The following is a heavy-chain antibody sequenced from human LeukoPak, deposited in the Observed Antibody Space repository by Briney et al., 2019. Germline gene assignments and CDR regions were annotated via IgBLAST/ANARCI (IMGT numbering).Heavy chain of an antibody. CDR2: INHSGSA. J-gene: IGHJ4*02. D-gene: IGHD4-17*01. V-gene: IGHV4-34*01. CDR1: GGSFSGYY. Sequence: SETLSLTCTVSGGSFSGYYCTWIRQPPGKGLEWIGEINHSGSANYNPSLKSRVTISLDTSKNQFSLKLSSVTAADTAVYYCAREGGYGDYVGLDYWGQGTLVTVSS. CDR3: AREGGYGDYVGLDY.